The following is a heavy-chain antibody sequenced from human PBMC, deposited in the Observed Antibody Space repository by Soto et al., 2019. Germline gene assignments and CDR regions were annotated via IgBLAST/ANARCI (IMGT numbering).Heavy chain of an antibody. V-gene: IGHV3-30*19. Sequence: QVQLVESGGGVVQPGTSLRVSCVGSGFTFRSYVIHWVRQAPGKGLEWVALTSYDGSNKYYGDSVRGRFTISRGNSRNTVDLQMDSLRVEDTALYYCARWGTTGGLDVWGQGTLVSVSS. CDR2: TSYDGSNK. CDR3: ARWGTTGGLDV. CDR1: GFTFRSYV. J-gene: IGHJ1*01. D-gene: IGHD3-16*01.